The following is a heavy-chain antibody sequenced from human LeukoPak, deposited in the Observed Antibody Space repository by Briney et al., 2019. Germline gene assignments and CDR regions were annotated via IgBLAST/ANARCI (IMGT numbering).Heavy chain of an antibody. Sequence: PGGSLRLSCAASGFTFSTYSMNWVRQAPGKGLEWVSYISSSSSTIHNADSVKGRFTISRDNAKNSLYLQMNSLGDEDTAVYYCARGLYGSGSYYFDYWGQGTLVTVSS. J-gene: IGHJ4*02. CDR1: GFTFSTYS. CDR2: ISSSSSTI. V-gene: IGHV3-48*02. CDR3: ARGLYGSGSYYFDY. D-gene: IGHD3-10*01.